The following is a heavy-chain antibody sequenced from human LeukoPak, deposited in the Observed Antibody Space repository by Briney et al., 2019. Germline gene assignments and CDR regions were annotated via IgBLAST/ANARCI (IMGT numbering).Heavy chain of an antibody. CDR2: IRYDGSNK. Sequence: GGSLRLSCAASGFTFSSYGMHWVRQAPGKGLEWVAFIRYDGSNKYYADSVKGRFTISRDNSKNTLYLQMNSLRAEDTAVYYCAKDGRYSSGWYGNYWGQGTLVTVSS. J-gene: IGHJ4*02. D-gene: IGHD6-19*01. V-gene: IGHV3-30*02. CDR3: AKDGRYSSGWYGNY. CDR1: GFTFSSYG.